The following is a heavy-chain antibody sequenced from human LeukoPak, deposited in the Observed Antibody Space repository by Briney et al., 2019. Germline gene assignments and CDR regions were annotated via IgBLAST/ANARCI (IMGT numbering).Heavy chain of an antibody. J-gene: IGHJ3*02. CDR1: GYTFTSYD. CDR2: MNPNSGNT. CDR3: ARRGPMYYDFWSGYWTWGAFDI. V-gene: IGHV1-8*03. Sequence: ASVKVSCKASGYTFTSYDINWVRQATGQGLEWMGWMNPNSGNTGYAQKFQGRVTITRNTSISTAYMELSSLRSEDTAVYYCARRGPMYYDFWSGYWTWGAFDIWGQGTTVTVSS. D-gene: IGHD3-3*01.